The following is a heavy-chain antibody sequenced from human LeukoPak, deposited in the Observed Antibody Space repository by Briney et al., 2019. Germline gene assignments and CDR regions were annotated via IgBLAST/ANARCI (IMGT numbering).Heavy chain of an antibody. V-gene: IGHV3-13*01. J-gene: IGHJ4*02. CDR3: AKAKFGDSNSCLFDY. Sequence: GGSLRLSCAASGFTFRSYDMHWVRQATGKGLEWVSGIGTAGEIYYPGSVKGRFTISRDNAKNSLYLQMNSLRAEDTALYYCAKAKFGDSNSCLFDYWGQGTLVTVSS. D-gene: IGHD3-10*02. CDR2: IGTAGEI. CDR1: GFTFRSYD.